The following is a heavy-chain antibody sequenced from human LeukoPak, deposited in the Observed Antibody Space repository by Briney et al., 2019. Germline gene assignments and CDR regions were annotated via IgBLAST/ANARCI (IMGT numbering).Heavy chain of an antibody. V-gene: IGHV3-33*01. CDR2: LLYDGNTK. J-gene: IGHJ6*03. D-gene: IGHD1-14*01. CDR1: GFSLSNYG. Sequence: GGSLRLSCAASGFSLSNYGMHWVRQAPGEGLEWMAALLYDGNTKHYADSVKGRFTISRDISKNTFYLQMNSLTAEDTAVYYCARDHRPEIQYYYMDVWGKGTTVAVFS. CDR3: ARDHRPEIQYYYMDV.